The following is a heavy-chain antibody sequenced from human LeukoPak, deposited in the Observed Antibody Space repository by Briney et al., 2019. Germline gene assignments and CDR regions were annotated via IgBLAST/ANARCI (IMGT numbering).Heavy chain of an antibody. CDR2: ISSRVSTI. D-gene: IGHD3-9*01. CDR1: GFTFSDYY. Sequence: GRSLRLSCAASGFTFSDYYMSSIRQAPGKGLEWVSYISSRVSTIYYADSVKGRLTISRDKAKNSLYLQMSSLRAEYTAMYNCARDSRAELWDYDILTGLRNGMDVWGQGTTVTVSS. CDR3: ARDSRAELWDYDILTGLRNGMDV. J-gene: IGHJ6*02. V-gene: IGHV3-11*01.